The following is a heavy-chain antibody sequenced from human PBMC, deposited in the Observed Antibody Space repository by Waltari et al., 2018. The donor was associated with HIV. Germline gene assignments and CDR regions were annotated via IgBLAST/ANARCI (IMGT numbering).Heavy chain of an antibody. CDR3: ARGYLDSSGSFYFDY. V-gene: IGHV1-46*01. Sequence: QVQLVQSGAEVKKPGASVKVSCKASGYTFTSFYIHWVRQAPGQGLEWMGIINHSGGNADYAQKVQGRGTLTRDTSTTTVYMELRSLRSEDTAVYYCARGYLDSSGSFYFDYWGQGTPVTVSS. CDR2: INHSGGNA. D-gene: IGHD3-22*01. J-gene: IGHJ4*02. CDR1: GYTFTSFY.